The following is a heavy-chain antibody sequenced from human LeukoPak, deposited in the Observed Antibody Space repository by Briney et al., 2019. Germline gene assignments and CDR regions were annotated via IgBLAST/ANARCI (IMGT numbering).Heavy chain of an antibody. J-gene: IGHJ4*02. Sequence: PGGSLRLSCAASGFTFSSYAMNWVRQAPGKGLERVSGISGSGDDTHYADSVKGQFTISRDNSKNTLYLQMNSLTAGDTAIYYCAKDRDPRRDGYKWGPFDYWGQGTLVTVSS. V-gene: IGHV3-23*01. CDR3: AKDRDPRRDGYKWGPFDY. CDR2: ISGSGDDT. CDR1: GFTFSSYA. D-gene: IGHD5-24*01.